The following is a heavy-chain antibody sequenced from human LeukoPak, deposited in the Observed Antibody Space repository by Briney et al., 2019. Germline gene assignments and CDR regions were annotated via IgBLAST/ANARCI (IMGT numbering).Heavy chain of an antibody. D-gene: IGHD6-13*01. J-gene: IGHJ4*02. CDR1: GGSFSGYY. V-gene: IGHV4-34*01. CDR2: INHSGST. Sequence: PSETLSLTCAVYGGSFSGYYWSWIRQPPGKGLEWIGEINHSGSTNYNPSLKSRVTISVDTSKNQFSLKLSSVTAADTAVYYCARGDSSSWPYFDYWGQGTLVTVSS. CDR3: ARGDSSSWPYFDY.